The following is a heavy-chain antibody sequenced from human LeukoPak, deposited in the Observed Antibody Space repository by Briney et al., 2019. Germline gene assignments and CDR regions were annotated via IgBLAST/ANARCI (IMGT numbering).Heavy chain of an antibody. CDR2: IHYSGST. Sequence: SETLSLTCAVYVGSFSGFYWTWLRQSPGKGLEWIGEIHYSGSTNYNPSLESRVTMSVDTSKNQFSLKLSSVTAADTAVYFCATREEAHTSPGAFEIWGQGTMVTVSS. J-gene: IGHJ3*02. CDR1: VGSFSGFY. D-gene: IGHD1-14*01. CDR3: ATREEAHTSPGAFEI. V-gene: IGHV4-34*01.